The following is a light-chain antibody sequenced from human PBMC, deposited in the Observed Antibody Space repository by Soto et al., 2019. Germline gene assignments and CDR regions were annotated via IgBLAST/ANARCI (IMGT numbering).Light chain of an antibody. J-gene: IGKJ2*01. V-gene: IGKV1-5*03. Sequence: DIQRTQSPSTLSASVGDRVTITCRASQSISSWLAWYQQKPGKAPKLLIYKASSLESGVPSRFSGSGSGTEFTLTISSLQPDDFATYYCQQYNSYSLYTFGQGTKVDIK. CDR1: QSISSW. CDR3: QQYNSYSLYT. CDR2: KAS.